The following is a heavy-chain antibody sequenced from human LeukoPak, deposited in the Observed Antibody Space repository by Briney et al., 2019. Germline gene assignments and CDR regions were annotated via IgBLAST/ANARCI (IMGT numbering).Heavy chain of an antibody. Sequence: SVKVSCKASGGTFSSYAISWVRQAPGQGLEWMGGIIPIFGTANYAQKFQGRVTMTTDTSTSTAYMELRSLRSDDTAVYYCARYYYGSSGYVFDYWGQGTLVTVSS. CDR3: ARYYYGSSGYVFDY. J-gene: IGHJ4*02. D-gene: IGHD3-22*01. V-gene: IGHV1-69*05. CDR1: GGTFSSYA. CDR2: IIPIFGTA.